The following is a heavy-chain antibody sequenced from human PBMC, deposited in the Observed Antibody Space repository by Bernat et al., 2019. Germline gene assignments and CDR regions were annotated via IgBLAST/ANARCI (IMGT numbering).Heavy chain of an antibody. CDR1: GGSFSGYY. J-gene: IGHJ6*02. CDR3: ARGREYYDILTGYSYYYYGMDV. D-gene: IGHD3-9*01. Sequence: QVQLQQWGAGLLKPSETLSLTCAVYGGSFSGYYWSWIRQPPGKGLEWVGEINHSGSTNYNPSLKGRVTISVDTSKNQFSLNLTSVTAADTALYFCARGREYYDILTGYSYYYYGMDVWGQGTTVTVAS. V-gene: IGHV4-34*01. CDR2: INHSGST.